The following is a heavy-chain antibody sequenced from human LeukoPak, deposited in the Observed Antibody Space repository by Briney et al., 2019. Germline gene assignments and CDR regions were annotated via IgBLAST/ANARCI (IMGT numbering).Heavy chain of an antibody. V-gene: IGHV3-11*01. Sequence: GGSLRLSCAASGFSFKDYYFSWIRQAPGKGLEWVSFINVNGGATHYADSVKGRFTISRANAMNSLYLEMNSLTAEVTAVYYCARGPRILTLGSYYFDYWGQRSLVTVSS. CDR3: ARGPRILTLGSYYFDY. J-gene: IGHJ4*02. CDR2: INVNGGAT. D-gene: IGHD3-10*01. CDR1: GFSFKDYY.